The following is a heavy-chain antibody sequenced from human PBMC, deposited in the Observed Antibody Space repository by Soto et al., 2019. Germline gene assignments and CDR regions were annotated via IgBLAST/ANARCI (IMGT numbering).Heavy chain of an antibody. J-gene: IGHJ5*02. Sequence: QVQLQQSGPGLVKPSQTLSLTCTVSGGSISSGGYYWSWIRQHPGKGLEWIGYIYYSGSTYCNPSLESRVTISVDASKIQFALKLSSVTAADTAVYYCARVPNSYGSGSYLTWFDPWGQGTLVTVSS. D-gene: IGHD3-10*01. CDR1: GGSISSGGYY. V-gene: IGHV4-31*03. CDR2: IYYSGST. CDR3: ARVPNSYGSGSYLTWFDP.